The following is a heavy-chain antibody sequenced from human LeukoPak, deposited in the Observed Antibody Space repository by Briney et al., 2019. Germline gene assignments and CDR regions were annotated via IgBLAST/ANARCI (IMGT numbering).Heavy chain of an antibody. Sequence: ASGKLSCKASGYTFTGYYMPWGREAPGHGLEWMGRIIPILGIANYAQNFQGRVTITADKSTSTAYMELSSLRSEDTAVYYCARPGRMDVWGQGTTVTVSS. J-gene: IGHJ6*02. CDR3: ARPGRMDV. V-gene: IGHV1-69*02. CDR2: IIPILGIA. CDR1: GYTFTGYY.